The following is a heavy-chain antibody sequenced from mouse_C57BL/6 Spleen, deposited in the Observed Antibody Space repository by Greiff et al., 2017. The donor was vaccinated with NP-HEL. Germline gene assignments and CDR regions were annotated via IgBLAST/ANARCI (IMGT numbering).Heavy chain of an antibody. Sequence: VKLVESGAELVKPGASVKLSCKASGYTFTEYTIHWVKQRSGQGLEWIGWFYPGSGSIKYNEKFKDKATLTADKSSSTVYMELSRLTSEDSAVYFCARHSSGYDAMDYWGQGTSVTVSS. CDR1: GYTFTEYT. V-gene: IGHV1-62-2*01. CDR2: FYPGSGSI. J-gene: IGHJ4*01. D-gene: IGHD3-2*02. CDR3: ARHSSGYDAMDY.